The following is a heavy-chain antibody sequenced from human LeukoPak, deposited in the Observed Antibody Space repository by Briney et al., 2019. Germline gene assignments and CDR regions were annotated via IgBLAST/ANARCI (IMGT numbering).Heavy chain of an antibody. J-gene: IGHJ3*02. Sequence: PSQTLSLTCTVSGGSISSGDYYWSWIRQPPGKGLEWIGYIYYSGSTYSNPSLKSRVTISVDTSKNQFSLKLNSVTAADTAVYYCARQRLSHYGSGGYYDRPFNIWGQGTMVTVSS. CDR1: GGSISSGDYY. CDR3: ARQRLSHYGSGGYYDRPFNI. CDR2: IYYSGST. D-gene: IGHD3-22*01. V-gene: IGHV4-30-4*01.